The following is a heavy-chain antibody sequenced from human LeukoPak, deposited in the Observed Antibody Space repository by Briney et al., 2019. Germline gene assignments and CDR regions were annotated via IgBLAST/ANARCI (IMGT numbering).Heavy chain of an antibody. CDR2: IYYSGST. Sequence: PSQTLSLTCTVSGGSISSGDYYWSWIRQPPGKGLEWIGYIYYSGSTYYNPSLKSRVTISVDTSKNQFSLKLSSVTAADTAVYYCASSRLPYYDFWSGYPVIWFDPWGQGTLVTVSS. CDR3: ASSRLPYYDFWSGYPVIWFDP. V-gene: IGHV4-30-4*01. CDR1: GGSISSGDYY. J-gene: IGHJ5*02. D-gene: IGHD3-3*01.